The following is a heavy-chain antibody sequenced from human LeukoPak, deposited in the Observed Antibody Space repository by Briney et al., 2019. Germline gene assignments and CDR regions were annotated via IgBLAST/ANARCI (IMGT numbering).Heavy chain of an antibody. CDR3: ARGHYGSGNTYAFDI. CDR2: INHSGST. D-gene: IGHD3-10*01. J-gene: IGHJ3*02. V-gene: IGHV4-34*01. CDR1: GGSFSGYY. Sequence: SETLSLTCAVYGGSFSGYYWSWIRQPPGKGLEWIGEINHSGSTNYNPSLKSRVTISVDTSKNQFSLKLSSVTAADTAVYYCARGHYGSGNTYAFDIWGQGTMVTVSP.